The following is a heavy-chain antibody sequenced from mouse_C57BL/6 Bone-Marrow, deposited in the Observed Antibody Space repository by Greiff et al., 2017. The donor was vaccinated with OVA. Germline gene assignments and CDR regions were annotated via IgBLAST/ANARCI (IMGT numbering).Heavy chain of an antibody. J-gene: IGHJ3*01. CDR3: ARGDYYGSSWAY. CDR1: GYAFSSYW. D-gene: IGHD1-1*01. V-gene: IGHV1-80*01. Sequence: QVQLQQSGAELVKPGASVKISCKASGYAFSSYWMNWVKQRPGKGLEWIGQIYPGAGDTNYNGKFKGKATLTADKSSSTAYMQLSSLTSEDSAVYFCARGDYYGSSWAYWGQGTLVTVSA. CDR2: IYPGAGDT.